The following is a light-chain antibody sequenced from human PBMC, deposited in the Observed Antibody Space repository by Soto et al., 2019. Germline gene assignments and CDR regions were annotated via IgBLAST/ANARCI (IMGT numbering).Light chain of an antibody. J-gene: IGLJ3*02. V-gene: IGLV3-21*02. CDR2: DDR. CDR3: QVWISDHLV. CDR1: NIGSRS. Sequence: SYELTQPPSVSVAPGQTARITCGGDNIGSRSVHWYQQKPGQAPVLVVYDDRDRPSGIPDRFSGSNSGNTATLTISRVEAGDEADFYCQVWISDHLVFGGGTNDRP.